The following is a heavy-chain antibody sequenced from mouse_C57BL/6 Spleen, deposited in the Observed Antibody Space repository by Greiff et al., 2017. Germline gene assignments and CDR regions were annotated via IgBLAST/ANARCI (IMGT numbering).Heavy chain of an antibody. V-gene: IGHV6-3*01. J-gene: IGHJ3*01. CDR3: TGPLYYYGSSWTGTGAY. CDR2: IRLKSDNYAT. CDR1: GFTFSNYW. Sequence: EVMLVESGGGLVQPGGSMKLSCVASGFTFSNYWMNWVRQSPEKGLEWVAQIRLKSDNYATHYAESVKGRFTISRDDSKSSVYLQMNNLRAEDTGIYYCTGPLYYYGSSWTGTGAYWGQGTLVTVSA. D-gene: IGHD1-1*01.